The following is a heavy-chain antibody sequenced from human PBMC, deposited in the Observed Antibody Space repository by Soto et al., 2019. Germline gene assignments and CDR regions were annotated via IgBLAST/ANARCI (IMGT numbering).Heavy chain of an antibody. V-gene: IGHV3-15*01. D-gene: IGHD3-16*01. CDR3: STLNYAY. CDR1: GFTSTNAY. CDR2: IKSKTDGGTI. J-gene: IGHJ4*02. Sequence: EVQLVESGGGLVKPGGSLRLSCAASGFTSTNAYMAWVRQAPGKGLEWVGRIKSKTDGGTIDYAAPVKGRFTISRDDSKNTLYLQMKSLKTEDTALYFCSTLNYAYWGQGTLVTVSS.